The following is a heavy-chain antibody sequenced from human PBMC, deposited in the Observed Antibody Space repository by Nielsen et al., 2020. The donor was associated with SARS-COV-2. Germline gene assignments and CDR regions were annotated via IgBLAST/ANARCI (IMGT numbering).Heavy chain of an antibody. CDR3: ARVSGYYWPQDY. Sequence: GGSLRLSCAASGFSFNTFGMSWVRQTPGKGLEWISTISGTADSTYYADSVKGRFTISRDNSKNTLYLQMNSLRAEDTATYYCARVSGYYWPQDYWGQGTLVTFSS. CDR1: GFSFNTFG. CDR2: ISGTADST. V-gene: IGHV3-23*01. J-gene: IGHJ4*02. D-gene: IGHD5-12*01.